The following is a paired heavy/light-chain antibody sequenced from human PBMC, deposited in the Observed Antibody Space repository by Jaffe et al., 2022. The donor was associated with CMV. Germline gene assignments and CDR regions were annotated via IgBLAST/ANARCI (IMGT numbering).Light chain of an antibody. J-gene: IGLJ2*01. V-gene: IGLV3-9*01. CDR1: NIGSKN. CDR3: QVWDSSTGVV. Sequence: SYELTQPLSVSVALGQTARITCGGNNIGSKNVHWYQQKPGQAPVLVIYRDSNRPSGIPERFSGSNSGNTATLTISRAQAGDEADYYCQVWDSSTGVVFGGGTKLTVL. CDR2: RDS.
Heavy chain of an antibody. D-gene: IGHD5-12*01. J-gene: IGHJ4*02. CDR3: ARAVGLWLQQDYFDY. CDR1: GFTFSDYY. CDR2: ISSSSSYT. V-gene: IGHV3-11*06. Sequence: QVQLVESGGGLVKPGGSLRLSCAASGFTFSDYYMSWIRQAPGKGLEWVSYISSSSSYTNYADSVKGRFTISRDNAKNSLYLQMNSLRAEDTAVYYCARAVGLWLQQDYFDYWGQGTLVTVSS.